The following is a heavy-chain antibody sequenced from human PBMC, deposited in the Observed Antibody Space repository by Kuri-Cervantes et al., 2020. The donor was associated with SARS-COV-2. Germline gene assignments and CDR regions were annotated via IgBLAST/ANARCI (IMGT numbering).Heavy chain of an antibody. CDR1: GLSINNYD. D-gene: IGHD2/OR15-2a*01. V-gene: IGHV3-30*18. CDR2: ISYEGSNK. CDR3: AKSRGPFSLSVSLSVLGP. Sequence: GESLKISCAVSGLSINNYDMHWVRQAQGKGPEWVAVISYEGSNKHYSDSVKGRFTISRDNSKSMVYLQINSLRPEDTATYYCAKSRGPFSLSVSLSVLGPWGRGTLVTVSS. J-gene: IGHJ5*02.